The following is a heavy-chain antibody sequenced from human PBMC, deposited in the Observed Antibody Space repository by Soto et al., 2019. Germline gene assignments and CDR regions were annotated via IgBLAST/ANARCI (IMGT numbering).Heavy chain of an antibody. CDR1: GGSISSGDYY. D-gene: IGHD4-17*01. Sequence: SETLSLTCTVSGGSISSGDYYWSWIRQPPGKGLEWIGYIYYSGSTYYNPSLKSRVTISVDTSKNQFSLKLSSVTAADTAVYYCARSYGGNFLWFDPWGQGTLVTVSS. J-gene: IGHJ5*02. CDR2: IYYSGST. V-gene: IGHV4-30-4*01. CDR3: ARSYGGNFLWFDP.